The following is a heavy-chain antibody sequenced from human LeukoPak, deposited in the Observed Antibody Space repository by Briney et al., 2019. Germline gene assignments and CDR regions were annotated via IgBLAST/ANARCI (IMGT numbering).Heavy chain of an antibody. J-gene: IGHJ4*02. Sequence: PGGSLRLSCAASGFTFSSYGMHWVRQAPGKGLESVAFIRYDGSNKYYADSVKGRFTISRDNSKNTLYLQMNSLRAEDTAVYYCAKHPRYSGSYYFDYWGQGTLVTVSS. CDR2: IRYDGSNK. D-gene: IGHD1-26*01. V-gene: IGHV3-30*02. CDR1: GFTFSSYG. CDR3: AKHPRYSGSYYFDY.